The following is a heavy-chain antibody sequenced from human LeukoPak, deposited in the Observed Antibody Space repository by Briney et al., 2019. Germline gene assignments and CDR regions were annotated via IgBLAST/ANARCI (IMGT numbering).Heavy chain of an antibody. J-gene: IGHJ4*02. CDR1: GFTFSSYS. Sequence: PGGSLRLSCAASGFTFSSYSMNWVRQAPGKGLEWVGRTRNKANSYTAEYAASVKGRFTISRDDSKNSVYLQMNSLKTEDTAVYYCAREAYYFDYWGQGTLVTVSS. CDR2: TRNKANSYTA. V-gene: IGHV3-72*01. CDR3: AREAYYFDY.